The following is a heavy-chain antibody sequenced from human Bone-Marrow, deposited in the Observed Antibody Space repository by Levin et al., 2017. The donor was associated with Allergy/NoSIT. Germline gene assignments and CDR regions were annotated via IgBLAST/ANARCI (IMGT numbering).Heavy chain of an antibody. V-gene: IGHV4-39*02. D-gene: IGHD3-9*01. Sequence: SCVVSSVSLSSSSYYWGWIRQPPGQGLEWIGNIDYSASTSYNPSVRGRVTISIDTSNNHFSLKLTSVTAADTAVYYCARRWQDGILTNYYNTFDIWGQGTMVTVSS. CDR2: IDYSAST. CDR1: SVSLSSSSYY. CDR3: ARRWQDGILTNYYNTFDI. J-gene: IGHJ3*02.